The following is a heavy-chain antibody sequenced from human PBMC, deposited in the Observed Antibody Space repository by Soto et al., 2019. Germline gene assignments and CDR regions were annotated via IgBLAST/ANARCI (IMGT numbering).Heavy chain of an antibody. CDR1: GFTFSSYP. V-gene: IGHV3-23*01. CDR2: IVASGGIT. D-gene: IGHD5-12*01. J-gene: IGHJ4*02. Sequence: EVQLLESGGGLAQPGGSLRLSCAASGFTFSSYPMSWVRQAPGQGLEWVSGIVASGGITYYADSVKGRFTISRDKSKNTPYLQMNSLRAEDTAVYYCAKNSAATIRVGYDYWGQGTLVTVSS. CDR3: AKNSAATIRVGYDY.